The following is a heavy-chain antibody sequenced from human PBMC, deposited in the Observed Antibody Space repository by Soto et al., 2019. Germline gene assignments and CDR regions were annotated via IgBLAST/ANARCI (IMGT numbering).Heavy chain of an antibody. D-gene: IGHD4-4*01. CDR2: IYYSGST. CDR1: GGSISSYY. V-gene: IGHV4-59*01. CDR3: ARDLTTSGFDP. J-gene: IGHJ5*02. Sequence: SETLSLTCPVSGGSISSYYLSWIRQPPGKGLEWIGYIYYSGSTNYNPSLKSRVTISVDTSKNQFSLKLSSVTAADTAVYYCARDLTTSGFDPWGQGTLVTVSS.